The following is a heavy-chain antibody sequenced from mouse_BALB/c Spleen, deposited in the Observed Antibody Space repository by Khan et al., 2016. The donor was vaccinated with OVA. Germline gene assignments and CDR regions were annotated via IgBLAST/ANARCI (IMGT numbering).Heavy chain of an antibody. CDR2: INPSTIYS. J-gene: IGHJ3*01. D-gene: IGHD2-12*01. V-gene: IGHV1-4*01. CDR3: ASYYRDPYWFAY. CDR1: GFSFSNYT. Sequence: QVQLQQSGAELARPGASVKMSCRTAGFSFSNYTIHWVKQRPGQGLEWIGYINPSTIYSYYNHKFKDKATLTADKSTSTAYMQLNSTTSEDSAVYICASYYRDPYWFAYWGQGTLVTVSA.